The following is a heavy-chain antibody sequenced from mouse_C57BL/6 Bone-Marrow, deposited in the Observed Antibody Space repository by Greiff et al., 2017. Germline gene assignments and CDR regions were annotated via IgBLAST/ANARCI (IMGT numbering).Heavy chain of an antibody. CDR1: GYTFTDSY. V-gene: IGHV1-19*01. CDR2: INPYNGGT. J-gene: IGHJ3*01. CDR3: ARGLPWFAY. D-gene: IGHD2-2*01. Sequence: EVQLQESGPVLVKPGASVKMSCKASGYTFTDSYMNWVKQSHGKSLEWIGVINPYNGGTSYNQKFKGKATLTVDKSSSTAYMELNSLTSEDSAVYYCARGLPWFAYWGQGTLVTVSA.